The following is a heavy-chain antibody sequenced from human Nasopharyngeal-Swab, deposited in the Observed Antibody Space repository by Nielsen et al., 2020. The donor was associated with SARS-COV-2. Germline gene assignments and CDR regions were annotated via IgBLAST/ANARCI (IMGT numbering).Heavy chain of an antibody. D-gene: IGHD2-2*01. V-gene: IGHV5-51*01. CDR2: IYPGDSDT. J-gene: IGHJ4*02. CDR3: ARQGDIVVVPAANALDY. Sequence: VRQMPGNGLEWMGIIYPGDSDTRYSPSFQGQVTISADKSISTAYLQWSSLNASDTAMYYCARQGDIVVVPAANALDYWGQGTLVTVSS.